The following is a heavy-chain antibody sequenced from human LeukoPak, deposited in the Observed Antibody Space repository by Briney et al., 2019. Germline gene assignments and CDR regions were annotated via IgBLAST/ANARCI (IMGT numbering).Heavy chain of an antibody. D-gene: IGHD5-24*01. CDR2: IYPGDSDT. J-gene: IGHJ6*02. CDR1: GYSFTSYW. V-gene: IGHV5-51*01. Sequence: GESLKISCKGSGYSFTSYWIGWVRQMPGKGLEWMGIIYPGDSDTRYSPSFQGQVTISADKSISTAYLQWSSLKASDTAMYYCARYNIHYYYGMDVWGQGTTVTVSS. CDR3: ARYNIHYYYGMDV.